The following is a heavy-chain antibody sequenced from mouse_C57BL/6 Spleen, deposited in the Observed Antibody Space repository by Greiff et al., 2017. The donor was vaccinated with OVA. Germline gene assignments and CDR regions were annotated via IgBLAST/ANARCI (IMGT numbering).Heavy chain of an antibody. V-gene: IGHV5-9-1*02. CDR1: GFTFSSYA. J-gene: IGHJ1*03. CDR2: ISSGGDYI. CDR3: TRAFYYYGSSYWYFDV. D-gene: IGHD1-1*01. Sequence: EVQRVESGEGLVKPGGSLKLSCAASGFTFSSYAMSWVRQTPEKRLEWVAYISSGGDYIYYADTVKGRFTISRDNARNTLYLQMSSLKSEDTAMYYCTRAFYYYGSSYWYFDVWGTGTTVTVSS.